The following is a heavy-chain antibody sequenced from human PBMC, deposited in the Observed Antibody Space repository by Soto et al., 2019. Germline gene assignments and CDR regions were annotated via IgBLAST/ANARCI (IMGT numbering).Heavy chain of an antibody. CDR2: IWYDGSNK. D-gene: IGHD2-15*01. CDR1: GFTFSSYG. J-gene: IGHJ6*02. V-gene: IGHV3-33*06. CDR3: AKIGLSLPTHYYYGVDV. Sequence: QVQLVESGGGVVQPGRSLRLSCAASGFTFSSYGMHWVRQAPGKGLEWVAVIWYDGSNKYYVDSVKGRFTISRDNSKNTLYLQMNSLRAEDTAVYYCAKIGLSLPTHYYYGVDVWGQGTTVTVSS.